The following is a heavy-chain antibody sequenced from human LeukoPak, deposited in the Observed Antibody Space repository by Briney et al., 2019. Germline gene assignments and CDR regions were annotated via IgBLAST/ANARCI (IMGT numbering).Heavy chain of an antibody. Sequence: PGGSLRLSCAASGFTFSNFAMSWVRRTPGKGLEWVSGIINSGDTLYGDSVKGRFAISRDNSKNTLYLEMNSLRAEDTAMYYCAKMKGHPLPKYYMDVWGQGTTVTVSS. D-gene: IGHD1-26*01. V-gene: IGHV3-23*01. CDR2: IINSGDT. CDR3: AKMKGHPLPKYYMDV. J-gene: IGHJ6*01. CDR1: GFTFSNFA.